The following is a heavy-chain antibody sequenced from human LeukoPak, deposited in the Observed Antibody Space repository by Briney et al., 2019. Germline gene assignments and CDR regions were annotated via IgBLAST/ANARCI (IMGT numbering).Heavy chain of an antibody. J-gene: IGHJ4*02. D-gene: IGHD3-10*01. CDR2: IRSKAYGGTT. CDR3: TRVRGVHEILFDY. V-gene: IGHV3-49*04. CDR1: GFTFGDYA. Sequence: GGSLGLSCTASGFTFGDYAMSWVRQAPGKGLEWVGFIRSKAYGGTTEYAASVKGRFTISRDDSKSIAYLQMNSLKTEDTAVYYCTRVRGVHEILFDYWGQGTLVTVSS.